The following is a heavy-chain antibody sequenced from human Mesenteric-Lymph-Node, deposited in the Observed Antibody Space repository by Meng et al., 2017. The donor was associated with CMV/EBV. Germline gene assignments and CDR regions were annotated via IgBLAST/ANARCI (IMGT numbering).Heavy chain of an antibody. J-gene: IGHJ5*02. CDR1: GGSISSSWHY. CDR3: ARDTLTYSYGPGWIDP. D-gene: IGHD3-10*01. Sequence: QLQLQASGPRMVKPPETLSLKCTVSGGSISSSWHYWGWIRQPPGKGLEWIGSIFYSGSAPYNPALESRVTISIDKSKNEFFLNLGSVTAADTAMYFCARDTLTYSYGPGWIDPWGQGTLVTVSS. V-gene: IGHV4-39*02. CDR2: IFYSGSA.